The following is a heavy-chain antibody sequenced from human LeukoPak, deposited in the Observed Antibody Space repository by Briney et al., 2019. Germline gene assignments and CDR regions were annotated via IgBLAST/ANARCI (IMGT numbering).Heavy chain of an antibody. CDR1: GFNFRKYW. V-gene: IGHV3-74*01. J-gene: IGHJ4*01. CDR2: INPDGDYS. Sequence: SGGSLRLSCAASGFNFRKYWMQWVRQVPGKGLVWVSEINPDGDYSGHSNSVRGRFTISRDNAKNTLYLQMTSLSAKDTAVYYCARSLGDWGQGTLVSVSS. CDR3: ARSLGD. D-gene: IGHD3-16*01.